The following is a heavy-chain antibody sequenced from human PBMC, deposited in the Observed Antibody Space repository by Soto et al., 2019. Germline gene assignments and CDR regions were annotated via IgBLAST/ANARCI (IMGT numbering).Heavy chain of an antibody. CDR2: VYYRGGS. CDR3: VSQRTSVLTQAYFDY. V-gene: IGHV4-39*01. Sequence: PSETLSLTCTVSGGSVSNSNYYWGWIRQSPWKGLEWIGSVYYRGGSYCESSVKRRVTISVDPSKNQFSPTLNSVTASDTAVYYCVSQRTSVLTQAYFDYWGPGALVTAPQ. D-gene: IGHD2-8*01. J-gene: IGHJ4*02. CDR1: GGSVSNSNYY.